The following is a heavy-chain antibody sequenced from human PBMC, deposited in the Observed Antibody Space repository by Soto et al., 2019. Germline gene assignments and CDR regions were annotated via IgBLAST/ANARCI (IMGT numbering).Heavy chain of an antibody. J-gene: IGHJ4*02. CDR2: IWYDGSND. V-gene: IGHV3-33*01. CDR1: GFTFSSYG. Sequence: QVQLVESGGGVVQPGRSLRLSCAASGFTFSSYGMHWVRQAPGKGLEWVAAIWYDGSNDYYADSVKGRFTISRDNSKNTLYLQMNSLRAEDTAVYYCASPVQIKLWSFGYWGQGTLVTVSS. D-gene: IGHD5-18*01. CDR3: ASPVQIKLWSFGY.